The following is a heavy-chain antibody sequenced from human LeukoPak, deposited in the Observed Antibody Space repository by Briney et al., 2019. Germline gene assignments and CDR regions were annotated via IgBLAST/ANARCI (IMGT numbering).Heavy chain of an antibody. CDR2: ISYDGTNK. CDR3: AKDRGYSGYDYGDFDY. V-gene: IGHV3-30*18. D-gene: IGHD5-12*01. J-gene: IGHJ4*02. CDR1: GFTFSTYS. Sequence: GGSLRLSCAASGFTFSTYSMHWVRQAPGEGLEWVAVISYDGTNKNYAESVKGRFTISRDNSKNTVHLQMNSLRAEDTAVYYCAKDRGYSGYDYGDFDYWGQGTLVTVSS.